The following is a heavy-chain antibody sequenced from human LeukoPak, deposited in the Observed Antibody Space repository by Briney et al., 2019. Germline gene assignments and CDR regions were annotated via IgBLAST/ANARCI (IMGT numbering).Heavy chain of an antibody. CDR2: IYPGDSDT. CDR3: ARHSGRPTVTTDFDY. Sequence: GESLKISCKGSGYSFTSYWIGWVRQMPGKGLEWMGIIYPGDSDTRYSPSFQGQVTISADKSISTAYLQWSSLKASDTAMYYCARHSGRPTVTTDFDYWGQGTLVTVSS. V-gene: IGHV5-51*01. CDR1: GYSFTSYW. J-gene: IGHJ4*02. D-gene: IGHD4-17*01.